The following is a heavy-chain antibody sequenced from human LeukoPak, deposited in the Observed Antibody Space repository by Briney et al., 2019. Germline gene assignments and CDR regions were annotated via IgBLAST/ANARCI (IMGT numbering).Heavy chain of an antibody. Sequence: GASVKVSCKASGYTFTSYAMNWVRQAPGQGLEWMGWISAYNGNTNYAQKLQGRVTMTTDTSTSTAYMELRSLRSDDTAVYYCARDASLGDWFDPWGQGTLVTVSS. J-gene: IGHJ5*02. V-gene: IGHV1-18*01. CDR3: ARDASLGDWFDP. D-gene: IGHD3-10*01. CDR2: ISAYNGNT. CDR1: GYTFTSYA.